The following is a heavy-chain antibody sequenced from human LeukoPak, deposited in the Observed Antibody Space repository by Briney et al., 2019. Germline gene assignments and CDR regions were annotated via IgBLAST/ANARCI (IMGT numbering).Heavy chain of an antibody. J-gene: IGHJ4*02. CDR2: ISAYNGNT. CDR1: GYTFTSYY. Sequence: ASVKVSCKTSGYTFTSYYIHWVRQAPGQGLEWMGWISAYNGNTDYAQKLQGRVTMTTDTSTSAAYMELRSLRSDDAAVYYCARGQYYFDCWGQGTLVSVSS. CDR3: ARGQYYFDC. V-gene: IGHV1-18*04.